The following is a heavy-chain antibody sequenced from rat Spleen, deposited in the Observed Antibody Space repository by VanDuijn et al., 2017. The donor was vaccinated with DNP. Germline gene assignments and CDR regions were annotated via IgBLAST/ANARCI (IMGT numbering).Heavy chain of an antibody. CDR1: GFTFSDYY. V-gene: IGHV5-7*01. CDR2: MSPTTRSS. CDR3: ARQNYYYSGNTLDA. D-gene: IGHD1-1*01. Sequence: EVQLVESGGGLVQPGRSLKLSCAASGFTFSDYYMAWVRRAPKRGLEWVASMSPTTRSSYYRDSVRGRFTVSRDDSTSTLYLQMDSLRSEDTATYYCARQNYYYSGNTLDAWGQGISVTVSS. J-gene: IGHJ4*01.